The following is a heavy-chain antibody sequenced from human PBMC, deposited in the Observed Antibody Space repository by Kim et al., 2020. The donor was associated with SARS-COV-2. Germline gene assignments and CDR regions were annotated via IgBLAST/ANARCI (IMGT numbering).Heavy chain of an antibody. J-gene: IGHJ4*02. CDR1: GFTFDDYA. D-gene: IGHD3-22*01. CDR2: ISWNSGSI. Sequence: GGSLRLSCAASGFTFDDYAMHWVRQAPGKGLEWVSGISWNSGSIGYADSVKGRFTISRDNAKNSLYLQMNSLRAEDTALYYCAKDRAYYYDSSGQGYFDYWGQGTLVTVSS. V-gene: IGHV3-9*01. CDR3: AKDRAYYYDSSGQGYFDY.